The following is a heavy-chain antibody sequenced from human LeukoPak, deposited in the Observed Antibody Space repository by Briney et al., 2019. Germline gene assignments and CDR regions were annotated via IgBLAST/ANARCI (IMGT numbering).Heavy chain of an antibody. D-gene: IGHD4-17*01. CDR3: ARGPRDYGDYFDHPDDAFDI. Sequence: GGSLRLSCAASGFTFSTYNMNWVRQAPGKGLEWVSSISSSSSTIYYADSVKGRFTISRDNAKNSLYLQMNSLRAEDTAVYYCARGPRDYGDYFDHPDDAFDIWGQGTMVTVSS. CDR2: ISSSSSTI. J-gene: IGHJ3*02. CDR1: GFTFSTYN. V-gene: IGHV3-48*01.